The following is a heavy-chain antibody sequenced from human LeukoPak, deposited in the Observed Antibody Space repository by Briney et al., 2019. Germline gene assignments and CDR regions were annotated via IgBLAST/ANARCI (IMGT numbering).Heavy chain of an antibody. D-gene: IGHD4-17*01. J-gene: IGHJ4*02. CDR3: ARGDGDYGLIDY. V-gene: IGHV4-59*01. Sequence: SETLSLTCTVSGGSISSYYWSWIRQPPGKGLEWIGYIYYSGSTNYNPSLKSRVTMSVDTSKNQFSLKLSSVTAADTAVYYCARGDGDYGLIDYWAREPWSPSPQ. CDR1: GGSISSYY. CDR2: IYYSGST.